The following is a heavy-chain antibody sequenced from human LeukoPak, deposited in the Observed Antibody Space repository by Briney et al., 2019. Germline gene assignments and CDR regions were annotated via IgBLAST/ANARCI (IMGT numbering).Heavy chain of an antibody. CDR3: VRLGSSHWFDP. CDR1: GGTFSSYA. Sequence: GSSVKVSCKASGGTFSSYAISWVRQAPGQGLEWMGRINPDTGDTKYAQMFQGRVILTTDTSMTTAYMELSSLRSDDTAVYYCVRLGSSHWFDPWGQGTLVTVSS. J-gene: IGHJ5*02. D-gene: IGHD7-27*01. V-gene: IGHV1-2*06. CDR2: INPDTGDT.